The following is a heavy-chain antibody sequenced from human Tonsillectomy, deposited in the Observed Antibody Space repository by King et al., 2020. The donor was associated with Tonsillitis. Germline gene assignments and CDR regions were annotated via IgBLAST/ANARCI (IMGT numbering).Heavy chain of an antibody. CDR1: GFTFSRNS. CDR2: ISSSSSYI. Sequence: VQLVESGGGLVKPGGSLRLSCAASGFTFSRNSMNWVRQAPGKGLEWVSCISSSSSYIYYADSVKGRFTISRDNAKNSLYLQMNSLRAEDTAVYYCAKVVYDSSGYYESYFDYWGQGTLVTVSS. V-gene: IGHV3-21*01. D-gene: IGHD3-22*01. CDR3: AKVVYDSSGYYESYFDY. J-gene: IGHJ4*02.